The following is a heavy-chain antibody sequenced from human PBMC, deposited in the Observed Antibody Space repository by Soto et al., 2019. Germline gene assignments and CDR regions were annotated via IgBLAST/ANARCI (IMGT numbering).Heavy chain of an antibody. CDR2: IYPGDSDT. CDR1: GYSFTSYW. Sequence: PGESLKISCKGSGYSFTSYWIGWVRQMPGKGLEWMGIIYPGDSDTRYSPSFQGQVTISADKSISTAYLQWSSLKASDTAMYYCARRAPHILTGYYHQGYYYYMDVWGKGTTVTVSS. V-gene: IGHV5-51*01. J-gene: IGHJ6*03. CDR3: ARRAPHILTGYYHQGYYYYMDV. D-gene: IGHD3-9*01.